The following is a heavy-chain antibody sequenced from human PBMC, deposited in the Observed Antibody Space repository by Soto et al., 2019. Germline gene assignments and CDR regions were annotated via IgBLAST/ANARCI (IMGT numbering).Heavy chain of an antibody. J-gene: IGHJ4*02. V-gene: IGHV3-7*01. D-gene: IGHD3-3*01. CDR1: SFTFSRYV. CDR2: IKGDGSEK. CDR3: ARDEGFLSGSDY. Sequence: GGSLRLYCGTSSFTFSRYVMSWVRQAPGTGLEWVANIKGDGSEKYYVDSVKGRFTISRDNAKNSLNLQMNSLRAEDTAVYYCARDEGFLSGSDYWGQGP.